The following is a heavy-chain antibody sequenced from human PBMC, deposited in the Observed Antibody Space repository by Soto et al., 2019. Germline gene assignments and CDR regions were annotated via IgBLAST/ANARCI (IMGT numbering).Heavy chain of an antibody. CDR2: ISGSGSST. Sequence: GGSLRLSCAASGFTFSSYAMIWVRQAPGKGLEWVSVISGSGSSTYYVDSVKGRFTISRDNSKNTLYLQMNSLRAEDTAVYYCARVRTGYCSSNSCPDDYWGQGTLVTVSS. D-gene: IGHD2-2*03. CDR1: GFTFSSYA. CDR3: ARVRTGYCSSNSCPDDY. J-gene: IGHJ4*02. V-gene: IGHV3-23*01.